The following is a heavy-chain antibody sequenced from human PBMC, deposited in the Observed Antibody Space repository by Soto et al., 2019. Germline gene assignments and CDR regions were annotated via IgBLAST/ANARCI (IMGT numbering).Heavy chain of an antibody. Sequence: SETQSLTSTVSGGYISSYGWSWIRQPPGKGLEWIGEINHSGSTNYNLSLKSRVTISVDTSKNQFSLKLSSVTAADTAVYYCARGGRRGYSYGYWYGGNPNFDYWGQGTLVTVSS. CDR1: GGYISSYG. J-gene: IGHJ4*02. D-gene: IGHD5-18*01. CDR3: ARGGRRGYSYGYWYGGNPNFDY. V-gene: IGHV4-34*01. CDR2: INHSGST.